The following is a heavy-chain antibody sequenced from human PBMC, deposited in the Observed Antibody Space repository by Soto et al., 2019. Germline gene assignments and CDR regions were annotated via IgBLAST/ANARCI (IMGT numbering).Heavy chain of an antibody. CDR2: ISSSSSYI. J-gene: IGHJ6*02. CDR3: ARAPVRYRYYGMDV. CDR1: GFTFSSYS. Sequence: EVQLVESGGGLVKPGGSLRLSCAASGFTFSSYSMNWVRQAPGKGLEWVSSISSSSSYIYYADSVKGRFTISRDNAKNSLYLQMNSLRAEDTAVYYCARAPVRYRYYGMDVWGQGTTVTVSS. D-gene: IGHD2-2*02. V-gene: IGHV3-21*01.